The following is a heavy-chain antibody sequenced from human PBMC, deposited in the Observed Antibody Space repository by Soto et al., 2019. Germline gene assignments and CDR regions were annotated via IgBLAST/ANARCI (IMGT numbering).Heavy chain of an antibody. CDR3: AKDSSAAVDY. D-gene: IGHD6-25*01. CDR2: ISHDGSNQ. CDR1: GFTLRTSG. J-gene: IGHJ4*02. V-gene: IGHV3-30*18. Sequence: QVQLVESGGGVVQPGGSLRLSCVASGFTLRTSGMHWVRQAPSKGLEWVAVISHDGSNQFYAESVKGRFTISRDNSKNMLYLQMNSLRDDDSAVDFCAKDSSAAVDYWGQGTVVTVSS.